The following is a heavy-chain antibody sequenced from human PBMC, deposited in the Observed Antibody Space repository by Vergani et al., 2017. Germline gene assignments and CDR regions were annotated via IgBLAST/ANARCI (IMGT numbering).Heavy chain of an antibody. Sequence: QAQLQQWGAGLLKPSETLSLTCRVSGVSITGGNYWGWVRQSPVSGLEWLGSVFHLGTLYYNPSLQSRVTISMDANNHFSLKLTSVTAADTAVYYCVRDFHSRGPFDVWGQGSLVTVAS. CDR1: GVSITGGNY. D-gene: IGHD3/OR15-3a*01. J-gene: IGHJ4*02. CDR2: VFHLGTL. CDR3: VRDFHSRGPFDV. V-gene: IGHV4-38-2*02.